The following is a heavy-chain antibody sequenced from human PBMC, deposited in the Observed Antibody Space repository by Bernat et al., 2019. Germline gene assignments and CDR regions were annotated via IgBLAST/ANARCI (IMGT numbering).Heavy chain of an antibody. J-gene: IGHJ4*02. D-gene: IGHD2-21*02. Sequence: EVQLLESGGGLVQPGGSLRLSCAASGFTFSSYAMSWVRQAPGKGLEWVSAISGSGCSTYSADSVKGRFTIARDNSKNTLYLQMNSLRAEDTAVYYCAIGPLLSQQDGDYWGQGTLVTVSS. CDR2: ISGSGCST. V-gene: IGHV3-23*01. CDR1: GFTFSSYA. CDR3: AIGPLLSQQDGDY.